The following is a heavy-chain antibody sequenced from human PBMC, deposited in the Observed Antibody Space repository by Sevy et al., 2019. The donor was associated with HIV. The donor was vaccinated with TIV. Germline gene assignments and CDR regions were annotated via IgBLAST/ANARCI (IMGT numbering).Heavy chain of an antibody. CDR3: AGQWLYCSSTSCLVKDDAFDI. V-gene: IGHV5-51*01. D-gene: IGHD2-2*01. CDR2: IYPGDSDT. Sequence: GESLKISCKGSGYSFTSYWIGWVRQMPGKGLEWMGIIYPGDSDTRYSPSFQGQVTISADKSISTGYLQWSSLKASDTAMYYCAGQWLYCSSTSCLVKDDAFDIWGQGTMVTVSS. J-gene: IGHJ3*02. CDR1: GYSFTSYW.